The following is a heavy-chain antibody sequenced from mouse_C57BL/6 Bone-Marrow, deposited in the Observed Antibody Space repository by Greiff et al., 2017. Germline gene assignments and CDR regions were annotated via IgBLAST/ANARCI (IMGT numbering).Heavy chain of an antibody. J-gene: IGHJ3*01. CDR2: ISSGGSYT. D-gene: IGHD2-5*01. V-gene: IGHV5-6*01. CDR3: ARHPPYYSNYEGGFFAY. CDR1: GFTFSSYG. Sequence: EVHLVESGGDLVKPGGSLKLSCAASGFTFSSYGMSWVRQTPDKRLEWVATISSGGSYTYYPDSVKGRFTISRDNAKNTLYLQMSSLKSEDTAMYYCARHPPYYSNYEGGFFAYWGQGTLVTVSA.